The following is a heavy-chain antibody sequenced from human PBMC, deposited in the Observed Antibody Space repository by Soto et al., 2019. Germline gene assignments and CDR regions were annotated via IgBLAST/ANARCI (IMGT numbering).Heavy chain of an antibody. CDR1: GFSLSTSGMC. D-gene: IGHD3-16*01. Sequence: SGPTLVNPTQTLTLTCIFSGFSLSTSGMCVSWIRQPPGKALEWLALIDWDDDKYYSTSLKTRLTISKDTSKNQVVLTMTNMDPVDTATYYCARIPVEGGRSEYWGRYYFDYWGQGTLVTVSS. V-gene: IGHV2-70*01. CDR3: ARIPVEGGRSEYWGRYYFDY. J-gene: IGHJ4*02. CDR2: IDWDDDK.